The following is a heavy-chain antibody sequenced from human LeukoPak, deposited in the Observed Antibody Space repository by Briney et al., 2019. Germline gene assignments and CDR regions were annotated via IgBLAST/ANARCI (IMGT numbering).Heavy chain of an antibody. CDR2: ISSSSSYI. Sequence: PGGSLRLSCAASGFTFSSYSMNWVRQAPGKGLEWVSSISSSSSYIYYADSVKGRFTISRDNAKNSPYLQMNSLRAEDTAVYYCAREVPYIAAAGLFDYWGQGTLVTVSS. J-gene: IGHJ4*02. CDR1: GFTFSSYS. D-gene: IGHD6-13*01. CDR3: AREVPYIAAAGLFDY. V-gene: IGHV3-21*01.